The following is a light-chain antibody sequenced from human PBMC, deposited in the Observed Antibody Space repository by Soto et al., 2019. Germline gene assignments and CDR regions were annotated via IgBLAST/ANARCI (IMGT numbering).Light chain of an antibody. CDR2: DAS. J-gene: IGKJ2*01. V-gene: IGKV3-11*01. Sequence: EIVWTHSPATLFLSPGERATPSCRPSQSVSSSLAWYQQKPGQAPRLLIYDASNRATGIPARFSGSGSGTDFTLTISSLEPEDFAVYYCQQRSNWPHTFGQGTKLEIK. CDR1: QSVSSS. CDR3: QQRSNWPHT.